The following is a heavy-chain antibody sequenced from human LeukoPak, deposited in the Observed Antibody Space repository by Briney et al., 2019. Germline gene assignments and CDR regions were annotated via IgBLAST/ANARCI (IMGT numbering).Heavy chain of an antibody. V-gene: IGHV3-23*01. CDR1: GFTFSSYA. J-gene: IGHJ4*02. Sequence: PGGSLRLSCAASGFTFSSYAMSWVRQAPGKGLEWVSAISGSGGSTYYADSVKGRFTISRDNSKNTLYLQMNSLRAEDTAVYYCAKPGYSSSWPLYCDYWGQGTLVTVSS. CDR2: ISGSGGST. CDR3: AKPGYSSSWPLYCDY. D-gene: IGHD6-13*01.